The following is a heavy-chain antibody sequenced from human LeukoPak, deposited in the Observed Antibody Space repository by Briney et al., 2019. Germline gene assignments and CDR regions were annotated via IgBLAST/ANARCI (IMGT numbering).Heavy chain of an antibody. Sequence: GGSLRLSCAASGFTFSSYSMNWVRQAPGKGLEWVSYMSGSSSTIYYADSVKGRFTISRDNAKNSLYLQMNSLRDEDTAVYYCARGGYSDGDYYYGMDVWGQGTTVTVSS. V-gene: IGHV3-48*02. J-gene: IGHJ6*02. CDR3: ARGGYSDGDYYYGMDV. CDR2: MSGSSSTI. CDR1: GFTFSSYS. D-gene: IGHD3-22*01.